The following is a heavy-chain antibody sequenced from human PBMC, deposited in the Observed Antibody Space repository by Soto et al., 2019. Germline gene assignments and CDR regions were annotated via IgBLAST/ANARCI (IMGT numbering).Heavy chain of an antibody. CDR2: YCGSGRN. V-gene: IGHV4-59*01. CDR3: VRRGAMIRGRNFFDA. Sequence: SETLSLTCNDCSVPSTEYSWSWVRQSPRKGLEWIGNYCGSGRNMYNSSHWSRVTISVDTSKNLCSLKLSSVTAADTSVYHCVRRGAMIRGRNFFDAWGQGVPVTVSS. J-gene: IGHJ4*02. D-gene: IGHD3-10*01. CDR1: SVPSTEYS.